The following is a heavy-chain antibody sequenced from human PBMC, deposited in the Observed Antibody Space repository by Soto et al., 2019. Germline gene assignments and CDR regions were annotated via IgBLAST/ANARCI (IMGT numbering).Heavy chain of an antibody. J-gene: IGHJ5*02. V-gene: IGHV3-74*01. Sequence: GESLKISCEASGFNFRDFWMHWVRQPPGKGPEWVSNIPSDGRDVSYADSVRGRFTISRDDARNTLYLQMSDLRVEDTAIYYCTRDDSGLGIDPWGQGTLVTVSS. CDR3: TRDDSGLGIDP. CDR1: GFNFRDFW. D-gene: IGHD1-26*01. CDR2: IPSDGRDV.